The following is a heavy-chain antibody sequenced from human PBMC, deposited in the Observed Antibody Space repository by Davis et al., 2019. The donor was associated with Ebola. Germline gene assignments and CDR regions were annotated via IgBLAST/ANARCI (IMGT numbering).Heavy chain of an antibody. J-gene: IGHJ6*02. Sequence: ASVKVSCKASGYTFTDYYMHWVRQAPGQGLEWMGWINPNSGGTNYAQNFQGWVTMTRDTSIGTAYMELSRLRSEDTAVYYCATSPDRIQLWPGGYYYGMDVWGQGTTVTVSS. V-gene: IGHV1-2*04. CDR2: INPNSGGT. CDR3: ATSPDRIQLWPGGYYYGMDV. CDR1: GYTFTDYY. D-gene: IGHD5-18*01.